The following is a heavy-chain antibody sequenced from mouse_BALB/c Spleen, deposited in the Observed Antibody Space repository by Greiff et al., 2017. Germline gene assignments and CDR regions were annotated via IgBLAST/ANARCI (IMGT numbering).Heavy chain of an antibody. Sequence: VQLVESGAELVRPGASVTLSCKASGYTFTDYEMHWVKQTPVHGLEWIGAIDPETGGTAYNQKFKGKATLTADKSSSTAYMELRSLTSEDSAVYYCTRSGRGAYWGQGTLVTVSA. D-gene: IGHD3-1*01. V-gene: IGHV1-15*01. CDR2: IDPETGGT. CDR1: GYTFTDYE. CDR3: TRSGRGAY. J-gene: IGHJ3*01.